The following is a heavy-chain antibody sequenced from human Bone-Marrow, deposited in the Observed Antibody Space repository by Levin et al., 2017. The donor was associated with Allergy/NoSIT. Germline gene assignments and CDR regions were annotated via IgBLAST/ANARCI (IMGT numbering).Heavy chain of an antibody. CDR1: GFSLSTSGMC. Sequence: SGPTLVKPTQTLTLTCTFSGFSLSTSGMCVSWIRQPPGKALEWLSRIDWDDDKYYNTSLKTRLIISKDTSKNQVVLTMTNMDPVDTATYYCARATNHYYGRGFDYWGQGTLVTVSS. CDR3: ARATNHYYGRGFDY. CDR2: IDWDDDK. D-gene: IGHD3-10*01. V-gene: IGHV2-70*11. J-gene: IGHJ4*02.